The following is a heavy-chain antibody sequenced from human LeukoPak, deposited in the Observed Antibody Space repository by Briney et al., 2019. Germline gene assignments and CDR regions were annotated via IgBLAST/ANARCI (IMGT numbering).Heavy chain of an antibody. D-gene: IGHD3-10*01. Sequence: TGGSLRLSCAASGFSFNTYWMNWVRQAPGKGLDWVANIKQDGTEKYYVDSVKGRFTISRDNAKNSLYLQMNSLRPEDTAMYYCVRGVRGVGYYFDYWGQGTLVTVSS. J-gene: IGHJ4*02. CDR3: VRGVRGVGYYFDY. CDR1: GFSFNTYW. CDR2: IKQDGTEK. V-gene: IGHV3-7*01.